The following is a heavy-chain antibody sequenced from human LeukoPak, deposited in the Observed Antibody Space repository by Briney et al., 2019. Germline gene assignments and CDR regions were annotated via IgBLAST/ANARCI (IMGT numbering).Heavy chain of an antibody. V-gene: IGHV4-34*01. CDR1: GGSFSGYY. Sequence: SETLSLTCAVYGGSFSGYYWSWIRQPPGKGLEWNGEINHSGSTNYNPSLKSRVTISVDTSKNQFSLKLSSVTAADTAVYYCARGQVVDYWGQGTLVTVSS. J-gene: IGHJ4*02. CDR2: INHSGST. CDR3: ARGQVVDY. D-gene: IGHD2-21*01.